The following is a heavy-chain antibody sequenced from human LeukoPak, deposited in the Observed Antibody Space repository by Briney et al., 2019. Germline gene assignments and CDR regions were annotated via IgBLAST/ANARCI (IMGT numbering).Heavy chain of an antibody. V-gene: IGHV4-30-4*08. CDR1: GGSIISGDYY. CDR2: IYHNGDT. D-gene: IGHD2-2*02. Sequence: SQTLSFTCIVSGGSIISGDYYWSWIRQPPGKGLEWIGYIYHNGDTYYNPSLKSRVSISVDTSKNQFSLKLSSVTAADTAVYYCARAGVVPAAINRAFDIWGQGSVVTVSS. J-gene: IGHJ3*02. CDR3: ARAGVVPAAINRAFDI.